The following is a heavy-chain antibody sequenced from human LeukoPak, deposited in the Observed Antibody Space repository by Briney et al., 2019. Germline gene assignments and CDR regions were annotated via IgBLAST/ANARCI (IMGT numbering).Heavy chain of an antibody. CDR3: AGEVCGTTFH. CDR1: GVSLSTYF. Sequence: PETLSLSCTVSGVSLSTYFWSSVRQPPGKGLEWIGYVYYNGITNYHPSLMSRGSISLHTSENQLSLRLIYVTPAQPPGSSCAGEVCGTTFHWGQGTLVTVSS. J-gene: IGHJ4*02. CDR2: VYYNGIT. D-gene: IGHD1/OR15-1a*01. V-gene: IGHV4-59*01.